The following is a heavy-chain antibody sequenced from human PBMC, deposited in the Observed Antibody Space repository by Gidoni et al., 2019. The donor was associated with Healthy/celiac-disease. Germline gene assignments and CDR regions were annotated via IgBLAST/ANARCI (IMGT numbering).Heavy chain of an antibody. CDR3: ARGGYYDSSGYYATRLDYFDY. V-gene: IGHV3-53*02. Sequence: EVQLVETGGGLIQPGGSLRLSCAASGFTVSRNYMSWVRQAPGKGLGWGSFIYSGGSTYYADSVKGRFTISRDNSKNTLYLQMNSLRAEDTAVYYCARGGYYDSSGYYATRLDYFDYWGQGTLVTVSS. D-gene: IGHD3-22*01. CDR2: IYSGGST. CDR1: GFTVSRNY. J-gene: IGHJ4*02.